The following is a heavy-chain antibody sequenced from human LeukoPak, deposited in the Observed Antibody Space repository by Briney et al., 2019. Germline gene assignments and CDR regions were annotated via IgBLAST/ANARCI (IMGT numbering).Heavy chain of an antibody. CDR1: GGSVSRYY. CDR2: IYNSENT. CDR3: ARFHSGPSGWYVLWYFDL. V-gene: IGHV4-4*09. J-gene: IGHJ2*01. Sequence: SETLSLTCTVSGGSVSRYYWSWIRQPPGKGLEWIGYIYNSENTKYNSSLMSRVTMSLDTSKNQVFLKLSSVTAADTAVYYCARFHSGPSGWYVLWYFDLWGRGTLVTVSS. D-gene: IGHD6-19*01.